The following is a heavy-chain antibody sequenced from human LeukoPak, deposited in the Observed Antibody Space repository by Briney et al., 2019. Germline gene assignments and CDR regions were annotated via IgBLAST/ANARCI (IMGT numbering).Heavy chain of an antibody. D-gene: IGHD4-17*01. V-gene: IGHV3-11*01. CDR1: GLTFSDYS. Sequence: GGSLRPSRAPSGLTFSDYSMSRIPQAPGQEVEWVSYIRSRGSNLYYADSVKGRFTISRDDAKNSLYMQMNSLRGEDTAVYYCARVDYAGRDYFDYWGQGILVSVSS. CDR3: ARVDYAGRDYFDY. CDR2: IRSRGSNL. J-gene: IGHJ4*02.